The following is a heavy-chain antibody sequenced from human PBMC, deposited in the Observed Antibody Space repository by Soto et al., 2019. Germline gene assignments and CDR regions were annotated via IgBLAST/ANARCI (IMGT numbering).Heavy chain of an antibody. Sequence: EVQLVESGGGLVQPGGSLRLSCAASGFTFSSYSMNWVRQAPGKGLEWVSYISSSSSTIYYADSVKGRFTNSRDNAKNSLYLQMNSLRDEDTAVYYCARDSPYSSSWYDLNWFDPWGQGTLVTVSS. CDR1: GFTFSSYS. CDR3: ARDSPYSSSWYDLNWFDP. D-gene: IGHD6-13*01. V-gene: IGHV3-48*02. CDR2: ISSSSSTI. J-gene: IGHJ5*02.